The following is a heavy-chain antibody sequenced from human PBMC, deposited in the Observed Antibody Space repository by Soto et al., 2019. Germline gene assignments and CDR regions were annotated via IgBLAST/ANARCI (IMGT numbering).Heavy chain of an antibody. CDR1: GYTFTSYG. V-gene: IGHV1-18*01. J-gene: IGHJ4*02. Sequence: QVQLVQSGAEVKKPGASVKVSCKASGYTFTSYGISWVRQAPGQGLEWMGWINAYNGNTKYAQKLQGRVTMTTDTSTSKAYMERRSLRSDDTAVYYCARDQAMAQFDYGGQGTLVTVSS. D-gene: IGHD5-18*01. CDR2: INAYNGNT. CDR3: ARDQAMAQFDY.